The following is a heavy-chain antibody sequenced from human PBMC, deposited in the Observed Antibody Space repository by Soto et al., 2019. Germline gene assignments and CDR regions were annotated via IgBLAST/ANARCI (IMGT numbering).Heavy chain of an antibody. CDR3: ARDSSSSAPDNWFDP. CDR1: GFTFSSYW. Sequence: PGGSLRLSCAASGFTFSSYWMHWVRQAPGKGLVWVSRINSDGSSTSYADSVKGRFTNSRDNAKNTLYLQMNSLRAEDTAVYYCARDSSSSAPDNWFDPWGQGTLVTVSS. D-gene: IGHD6-6*01. J-gene: IGHJ5*02. CDR2: INSDGSST. V-gene: IGHV3-74*01.